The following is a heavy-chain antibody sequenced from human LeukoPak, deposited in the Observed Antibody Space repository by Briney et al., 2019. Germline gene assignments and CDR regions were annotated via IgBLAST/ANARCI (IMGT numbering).Heavy chain of an antibody. J-gene: IGHJ4*02. CDR1: GFTFSSYA. CDR3: ARRSRCCGHFDY. Sequence: PGGSLRLSCAASGFTFSSYAMTWVRQAPGKGLEWVSSMSSSGSTIYYADSVKGRFTISRDNAKNSLYLQMNSLRAEDTAVYYCARRSRCCGHFDYWGQGTLVTVSS. CDR2: MSSSGSTI. D-gene: IGHD2-21*01. V-gene: IGHV3-48*04.